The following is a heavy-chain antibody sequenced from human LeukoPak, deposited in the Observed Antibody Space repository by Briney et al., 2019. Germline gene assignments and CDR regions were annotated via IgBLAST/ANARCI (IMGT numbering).Heavy chain of an antibody. CDR1: GYTFTSYA. Sequence: ASVKVSCKASGYTFTSYAMNWVRQAPGQGLEWMGWINTNTGNPTYAQGFTGRFVFSLDTSVSTAYLQISSLKAEDTAVYYCARDAIPYYDFWSGYYKGYYYYMDVWGKGTTVTVSS. D-gene: IGHD3-3*01. J-gene: IGHJ6*03. CDR2: INTNTGNP. CDR3: ARDAIPYYDFWSGYYKGYYYYMDV. V-gene: IGHV7-4-1*02.